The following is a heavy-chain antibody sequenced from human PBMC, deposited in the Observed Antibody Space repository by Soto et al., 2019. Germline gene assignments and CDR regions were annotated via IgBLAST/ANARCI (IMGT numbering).Heavy chain of an antibody. CDR2: ISGSGRST. CDR3: VRQSSLLDY. V-gene: IGHV3-23*01. J-gene: IGHJ4*02. CDR1: GFTFSTYA. Sequence: EVQLLESGGGLIQPGGSLRLSCAASGFTFSTYAMSWVRQAPGKGLEWVSSISGSGRSTYYTDSVKGRFTISRDNSKNTLFLQMNSLRAEETAIYYCVRQSSLLDYWGQGTLVTVSS. D-gene: IGHD3-10*01.